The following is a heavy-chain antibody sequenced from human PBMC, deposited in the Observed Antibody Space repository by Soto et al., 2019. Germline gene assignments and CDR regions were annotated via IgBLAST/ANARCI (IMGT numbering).Heavy chain of an antibody. J-gene: IGHJ4*02. D-gene: IGHD3-3*01. CDR1: GFSFSDHY. CDR2: TRNKAEKYTT. V-gene: IGHV3-72*01. CDR3: VSFTSGVVH. Sequence: DVQLVESGGGLVQPGGSLRLSCAASGFSFSDHYMDWVRQAPGKGLEWVGRTRNKAEKYTTEYAASVKGRFNISRDDSTMSLFLQMNSLRPEDTAVYYCVSFTSGVVHWGQGTLVTVSS.